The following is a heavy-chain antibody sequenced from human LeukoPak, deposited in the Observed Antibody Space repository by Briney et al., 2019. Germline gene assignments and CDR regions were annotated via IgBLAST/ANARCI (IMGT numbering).Heavy chain of an antibody. Sequence: GASVKVSCKVSGYTLTELSMHWVRQAPGKGLEWMGGFDPEDGETIYAQKFQGRVTITADESTSTAYMELNSLKSEDTALYYCAKTGYLAPYYFDFWGQGTLVTVSS. V-gene: IGHV1-24*01. CDR2: FDPEDGET. CDR3: AKTGYLAPYYFDF. D-gene: IGHD2-21*01. CDR1: GYTLTELS. J-gene: IGHJ4*02.